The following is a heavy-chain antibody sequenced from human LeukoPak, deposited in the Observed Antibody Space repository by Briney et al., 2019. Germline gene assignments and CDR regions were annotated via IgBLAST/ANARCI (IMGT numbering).Heavy chain of an antibody. Sequence: SETLSLTCAVSGDYISSSSYYWGWIRQSPGTGLEWIVDIYHSGRTYYNPSLKSRVAISIDTSKNQFSLRLRSMTAADTAVFYCARRRYYDSTGYFEWGRGTLVTVSS. CDR2: IYHSGRT. V-gene: IGHV4-39*01. CDR1: GDYISSSSYY. CDR3: ARRRYYDSTGYFE. D-gene: IGHD3-22*01. J-gene: IGHJ1*01.